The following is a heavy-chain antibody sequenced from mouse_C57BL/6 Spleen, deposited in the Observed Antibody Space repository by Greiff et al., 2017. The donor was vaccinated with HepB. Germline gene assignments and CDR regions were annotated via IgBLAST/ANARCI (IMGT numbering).Heavy chain of an antibody. CDR1: GYTFTDYN. J-gene: IGHJ3*01. CDR2: INPNNGGT. D-gene: IGHD1-1*01. CDR3: ASGVYYGSSWFAY. V-gene: IGHV1-18*01. Sequence: EVQLVESGPELVKPGASVKIPCKASGYTFTDYNMDWVKQSHGKSLEWIGDINPNNGGTIYNQKFKGKATLTVDKSSSTAYMELRSLTSEDTAVYYCASGVYYGSSWFAYWGQGTLVTVSA.